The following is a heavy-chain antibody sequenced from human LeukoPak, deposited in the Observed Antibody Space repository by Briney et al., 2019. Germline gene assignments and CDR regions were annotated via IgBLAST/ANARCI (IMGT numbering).Heavy chain of an antibody. CDR2: IYTSGST. CDR3: ATLIAAAGTGAFDI. D-gene: IGHD6-13*01. V-gene: IGHV4-4*07. CDR1: GGSISSYY. Sequence: SETLSLTCTVSGGSISSYYWSWIRQPAGKGLEWIGRIYTSGSTNYNPSLKSRVTISVDTSKNQFSLKLSSVTAADTAVYYCATLIAAAGTGAFDIWGQGTMVTVSS. J-gene: IGHJ3*02.